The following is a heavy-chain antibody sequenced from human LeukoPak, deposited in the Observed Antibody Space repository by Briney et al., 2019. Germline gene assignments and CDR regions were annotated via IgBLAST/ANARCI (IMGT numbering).Heavy chain of an antibody. Sequence: ASVKVSCKASGYTVTSYGISWVRQAPGQGLEWMGWISAYNGNTNYAQKLQGRVTMTTDTSTSTAYMELRSLRSDDTAVYYCARVPLYCSSTSCYWGAAGFDPWGQGTLVTVSS. CDR1: GYTVTSYG. D-gene: IGHD2-2*01. CDR2: ISAYNGNT. CDR3: ARVPLYCSSTSCYWGAAGFDP. J-gene: IGHJ5*02. V-gene: IGHV1-18*01.